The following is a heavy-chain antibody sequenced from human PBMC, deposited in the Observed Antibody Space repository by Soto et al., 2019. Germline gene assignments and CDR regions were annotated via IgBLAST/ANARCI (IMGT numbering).Heavy chain of an antibody. CDR2: ISGSGDST. J-gene: IGHJ6*02. CDR1: GFTFSSYA. Sequence: EVQLLESGGGLVQPGGSLRLSCAASGFTFSSYAMSWVRQAPGKGLEWVSAISGSGDSTYYADSVKGRFTISRDNSKNTLYLQMNSLRAEDTAVYYCAKGSAMVRGVIYYYCMDVWGQGTTVTVSS. D-gene: IGHD3-10*01. CDR3: AKGSAMVRGVIYYYCMDV. V-gene: IGHV3-23*01.